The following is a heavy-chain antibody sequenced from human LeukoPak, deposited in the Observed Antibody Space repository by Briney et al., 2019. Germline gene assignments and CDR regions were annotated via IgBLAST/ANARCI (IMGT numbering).Heavy chain of an antibody. Sequence: GGSLRLSCAASGFTFSSYWMHWVRQAPGKGLVWVSRINSDGSSTSYADSVKGRFTISRDNAKNSLYLQMDSLGPEDTAVYYCARDPYSGNYGTYYYYYMDVWGKGTTVTISS. V-gene: IGHV3-74*01. J-gene: IGHJ6*03. CDR3: ARDPYSGNYGTYYYYYMDV. CDR1: GFTFSSYW. D-gene: IGHD1-26*01. CDR2: INSDGSST.